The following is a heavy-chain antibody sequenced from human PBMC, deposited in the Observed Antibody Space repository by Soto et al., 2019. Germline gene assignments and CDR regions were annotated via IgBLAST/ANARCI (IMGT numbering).Heavy chain of an antibody. CDR3: ARVNIYDSSCYYYVDAFDI. J-gene: IGHJ3*02. D-gene: IGHD3-22*01. Sequence: VASVQVSCKASGYTFTSYYMHWVRQAPGQGLEWMGIISPSGGSTSYAQKFQGRVTMTRDTSTSTVYMELSSLRSEDTAVYYCARVNIYDSSCYYYVDAFDIWGQGKMVTVSS. CDR1: GYTFTSYY. V-gene: IGHV1-46*01. CDR2: ISPSGGST.